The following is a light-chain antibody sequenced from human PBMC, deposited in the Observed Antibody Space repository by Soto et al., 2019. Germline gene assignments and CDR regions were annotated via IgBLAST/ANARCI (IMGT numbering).Light chain of an antibody. V-gene: IGKV3-11*01. J-gene: IGKJ1*01. CDR3: QQRSNWPPSIT. Sequence: EIVLTQSPATLSFSPGERATLSCRASQSVAHYLAWYQQKPGQAPRLVIYDASNRATGIPARFSGSGSGTDFTLTISRLEPDDFAVYYCQQRSNWPPSITFGQGTKVDIK. CDR2: DAS. CDR1: QSVAHY.